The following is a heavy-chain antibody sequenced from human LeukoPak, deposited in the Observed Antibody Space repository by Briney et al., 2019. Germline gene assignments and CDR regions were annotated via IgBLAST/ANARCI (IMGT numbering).Heavy chain of an antibody. CDR3: ARGGIAAAGMNWFDP. V-gene: IGHV1-18*01. D-gene: IGHD6-13*01. CDR1: GYTFTRYG. J-gene: IGHJ5*02. CDR2: ISVDSGKT. Sequence: GASVKVSCKASGYTFTRYGFSWVRQAPGQGLEWMGWISVDSGKTNYAQKLQGRVTMTTDTSTSTAYMELRSLRSDDTAVYYCARGGIAAAGMNWFDPWGQGTLVTVSS.